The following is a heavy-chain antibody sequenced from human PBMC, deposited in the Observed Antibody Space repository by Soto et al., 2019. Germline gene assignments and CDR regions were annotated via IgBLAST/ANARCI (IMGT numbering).Heavy chain of an antibody. CDR2: ISAYNGNT. CDR3: ARDDSGGGNPALAAASDAFDI. V-gene: IGHV1-18*01. Sequence: GVSVKVSCKASGYTFTSYGISWVRQAPGQGLEWMGWISAYNGNTNYAQKLQGRVTMTTDTSTSTAYMELRRLRSDDTAVYFCARDDSGGGNPALAAASDAFDIWGQGTMVTVSS. J-gene: IGHJ3*02. D-gene: IGHD3-16*01. CDR1: GYTFTSYG.